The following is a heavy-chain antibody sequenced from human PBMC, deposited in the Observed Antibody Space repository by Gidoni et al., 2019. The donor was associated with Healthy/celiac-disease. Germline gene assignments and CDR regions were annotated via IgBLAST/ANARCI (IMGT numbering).Heavy chain of an antibody. V-gene: IGHV3-23*01. CDR1: GLRFSSYA. Sequence: EVQLLESGGGLVQPGGSLRLSCAASGLRFSSYAMSWVRQAPGKGLEWVSAISGSGGRTYYADSVQGRFTISRDNSKNTLYLQMNSLRAEDTAVYYCVKGSTGYSSSWYSGYFDYWGQVTLVTVSS. D-gene: IGHD6-13*01. CDR3: VKGSTGYSSSWYSGYFDY. CDR2: ISGSGGRT. J-gene: IGHJ4*02.